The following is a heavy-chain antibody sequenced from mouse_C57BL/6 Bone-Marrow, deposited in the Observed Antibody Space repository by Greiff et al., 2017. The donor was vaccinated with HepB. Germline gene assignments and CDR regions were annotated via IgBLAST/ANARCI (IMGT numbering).Heavy chain of an antibody. V-gene: IGHV10-1*01. CDR3: VRGYGSSGGVFDY. CDR2: IRSKSNNYAT. D-gene: IGHD1-1*01. Sequence: EVKLVESGGGLVQPKGSLKLSCAASGFSFNTYAMNWVRQAPGKGLEWVARIRSKSNNYATYYADSVKDRFTISRDDSESMLYLQMNNLKTEDTAMYYCVRGYGSSGGVFDYWGQGTTLTVSS. J-gene: IGHJ2*01. CDR1: GFSFNTYA.